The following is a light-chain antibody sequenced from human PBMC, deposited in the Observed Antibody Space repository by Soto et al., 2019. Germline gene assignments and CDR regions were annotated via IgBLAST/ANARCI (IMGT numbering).Light chain of an antibody. Sequence: EIVMTQSPSTLSVSPGERATLSCSASQSVSSNLAWYQQKPGQAPRLLIYGASTRATGIPARFSGSGSGTEFTLTISGLQSEDFAVYYCQQYDNWPRTFGQGTKVDIK. J-gene: IGKJ1*01. CDR2: GAS. V-gene: IGKV3-15*01. CDR3: QQYDNWPRT. CDR1: QSVSSN.